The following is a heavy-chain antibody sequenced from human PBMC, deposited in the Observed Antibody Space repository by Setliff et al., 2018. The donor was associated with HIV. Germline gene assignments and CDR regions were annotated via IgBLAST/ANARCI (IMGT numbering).Heavy chain of an antibody. J-gene: IGHJ4*02. D-gene: IGHD2-8*02. V-gene: IGHV4-4*09. CDR1: GGSISTSNW. CDR3: ARLIHTGLLYFDY. CDR2: IYSSGTT. Sequence: PSETLSLTCTVSGGSISTSNWWGWIRQTPGKGLEWIGYIYSSGTTQYNPSLDSRVTISVDTSRDQFSLNLRSVTAADTALYFCARLIHTGLLYFDYWGLGMLVTV.